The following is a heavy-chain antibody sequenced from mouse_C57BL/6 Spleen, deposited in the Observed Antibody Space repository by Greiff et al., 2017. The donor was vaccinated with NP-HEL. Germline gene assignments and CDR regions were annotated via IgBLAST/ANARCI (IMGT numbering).Heavy chain of an antibody. J-gene: IGHJ4*01. CDR2: FYPGSGSI. CDR3: ARHGVHYYQFDYAMDY. D-gene: IGHD1-2*01. Sequence: QVQLKESGAELVKPGASVKLSCKASGYTFTEYTIHWVKQRSGQGLEWIGWFYPGSGSIKYNEKFKDKATLTADKSSSTVYMALSRLTSEDSAVYFCARHGVHYYQFDYAMDYWGQGTSVTVSS. CDR1: GYTFTEYT. V-gene: IGHV1-62-2*01.